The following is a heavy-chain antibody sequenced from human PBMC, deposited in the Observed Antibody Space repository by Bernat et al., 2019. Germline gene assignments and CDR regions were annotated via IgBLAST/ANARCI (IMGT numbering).Heavy chain of an antibody. CDR1: VGSISSGSYY. J-gene: IGHJ4*02. Sequence: QLQLQESGPGLVTPSETLSLTCTVSVGSISSGSYYWGWIRQPPGKVLEWIGSIYYSGSTYYNPSLKSRVTISADTSKNQFSLNMSSVTAADTAVYYCARVTNASPHYWGQGTLVTVSS. CDR2: IYYSGST. V-gene: IGHV4-39*01. D-gene: IGHD2-2*01. CDR3: ARVTNASPHY.